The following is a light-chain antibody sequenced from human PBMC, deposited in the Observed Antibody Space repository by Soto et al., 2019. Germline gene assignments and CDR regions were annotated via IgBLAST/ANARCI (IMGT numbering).Light chain of an antibody. CDR3: MSYAGMYTYV. CDR2: EVT. J-gene: IGLJ1*01. V-gene: IGLV2-8*01. CDR1: SSDVGGYNY. Sequence: QSALTQPPSASGSPGQSVTISCTGTSSDVGGYNYLSGYQHRPGKAPQLIIYEVTKRPSGVPNRFFGSKSGNTASLTVSGLQAEDEADYFCMSYAGMYTYVFGTGTKVTVL.